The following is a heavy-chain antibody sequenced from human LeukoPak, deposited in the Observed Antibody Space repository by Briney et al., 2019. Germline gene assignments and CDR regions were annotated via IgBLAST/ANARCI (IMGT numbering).Heavy chain of an antibody. D-gene: IGHD6-6*01. CDR1: GGSISSGGYY. J-gene: IGHJ3*02. V-gene: IGHV4-30-2*01. Sequence: RASETLSLTCTVSGGSISSGGYYWSWIRQPPGKGLEWIGYIYHSGSTYYNPSLKSRVTISVDRSKNQFSLKLSSVTAADTAVYYCARLEYSSSPGAFDIWGQGTMVTVSS. CDR2: IYHSGST. CDR3: ARLEYSSSPGAFDI.